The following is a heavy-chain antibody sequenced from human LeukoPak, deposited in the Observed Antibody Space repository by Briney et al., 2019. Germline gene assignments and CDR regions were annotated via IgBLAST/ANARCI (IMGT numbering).Heavy chain of an antibody. J-gene: IGHJ4*02. V-gene: IGHV3-64*02. CDR2: ISTNGDRT. D-gene: IGHD6-19*01. CDR1: GFTFSNSA. Sequence: GGSLRLSCAASGFTFSNSAMYWVRQAPGKGLEFVSVISTNGDRTYYADSVKGRFTISRDNSKNTLYLQMGSLRADDMAIYYCARGVAISSSGWYDTFDYWGQGALVTISS. CDR3: ARGVAISSSGWYDTFDY.